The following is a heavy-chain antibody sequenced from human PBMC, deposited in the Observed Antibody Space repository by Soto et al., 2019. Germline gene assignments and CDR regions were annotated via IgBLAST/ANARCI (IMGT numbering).Heavy chain of an antibody. CDR2: ISSSSYI. Sequence: GWSLRLSCASSVFTFISYSMNWVRQAPGKGLEWVSSISSSSYIYYADSVKGRFTISRDNAKNSLYLQMNSLRAEDTAVYYCARDREGVGAGLFWGQGTMVTVSS. J-gene: IGHJ3*01. CDR3: ARDREGVGAGLF. V-gene: IGHV3-21*01. CDR1: VFTFISYS. D-gene: IGHD1-26*01.